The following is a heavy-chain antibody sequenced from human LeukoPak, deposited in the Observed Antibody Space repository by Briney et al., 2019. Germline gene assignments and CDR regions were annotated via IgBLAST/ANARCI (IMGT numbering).Heavy chain of an antibody. Sequence: SVKVSCKASGGTFSSYAISWVRQAPGQGLEWMGGIIPIFGTANYAQKFQGRVTITADKSTSTAYMELSSLRSEDTAVYYCARRLGYCSSTSCYDDYYFDYWGQGTLVTVSS. V-gene: IGHV1-69*06. D-gene: IGHD2-2*01. CDR2: IIPIFGTA. CDR1: GGTFSSYA. J-gene: IGHJ4*02. CDR3: ARRLGYCSSTSCYDDYYFDY.